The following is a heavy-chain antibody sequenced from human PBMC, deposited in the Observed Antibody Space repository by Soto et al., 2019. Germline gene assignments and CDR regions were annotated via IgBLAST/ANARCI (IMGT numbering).Heavy chain of an antibody. CDR1: GFTFSSYA. D-gene: IGHD6-13*01. CDR2: ISGSGGST. CDR3: ARRGPGTDFDD. V-gene: IGHV3-23*01. Sequence: EVQLLESGGGLVQPGGSLRLSCAASGFTFSSYAMNWVRQAPGKGLEWVSVISGSGGSTYYADSVKGRFTISRDNSKNTLYLQMNRLRAEDTAVYYCARRGPGTDFDDWGQGTLVTVSS. J-gene: IGHJ4*02.